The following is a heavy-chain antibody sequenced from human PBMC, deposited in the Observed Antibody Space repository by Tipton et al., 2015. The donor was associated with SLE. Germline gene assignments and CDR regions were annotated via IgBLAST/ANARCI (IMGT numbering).Heavy chain of an antibody. CDR3: ARVAYSSTWDLKYYYYYMDV. CDR1: GYSISSGYY. J-gene: IGHJ6*03. V-gene: IGHV4-38-2*01. CDR2: IYYSGST. D-gene: IGHD6-13*01. Sequence: PGLVKPSETLSLTCAVSGYSISSGYYWGWIRQPPGKGLEWIGYIYYSGSTYYNPSLKSRVTISVDTSKNQFSLKLSSVTAADTAVYFCARVAYSSTWDLKYYYYYMDVWGKGTTVTVSS.